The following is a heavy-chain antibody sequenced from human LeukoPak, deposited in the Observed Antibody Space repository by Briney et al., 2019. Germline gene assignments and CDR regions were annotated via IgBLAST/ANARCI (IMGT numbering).Heavy chain of an antibody. CDR3: ARGSDSSSWYSPSDY. D-gene: IGHD6-13*01. Sequence: ASVKVSCKASGYTFTGYYMHWVRQAPGQGLEGMGWINPNSGGTNYAQKFQGRATMNRDTSISTAHMELSRLRSDDTAVYYCARGSDSSSWYSPSDYWGQGTLVTVSS. CDR2: INPNSGGT. J-gene: IGHJ4*02. V-gene: IGHV1-2*02. CDR1: GYTFTGYY.